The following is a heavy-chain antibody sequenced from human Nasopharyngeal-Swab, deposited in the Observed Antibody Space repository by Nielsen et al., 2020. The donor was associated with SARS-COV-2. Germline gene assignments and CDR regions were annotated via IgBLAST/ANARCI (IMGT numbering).Heavy chain of an antibody. V-gene: IGHV1-24*01. Sequence: ASVKVSCKVSGYTLTELSMHWVRQAPGKGLEWMGGFDPEDGETIYAQKFQGRVTMTEDTSTDTAYMELGRLRSEDTAVYYCATSAPYCSSTSCSYWFDPWGQGTLVTVSS. CDR3: ATSAPYCSSTSCSYWFDP. CDR2: FDPEDGET. CDR1: GYTLTELS. D-gene: IGHD2-2*01. J-gene: IGHJ5*02.